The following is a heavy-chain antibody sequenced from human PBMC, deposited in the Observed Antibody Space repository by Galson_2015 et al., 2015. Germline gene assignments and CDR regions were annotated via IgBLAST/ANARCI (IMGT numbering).Heavy chain of an antibody. CDR1: GGTFSSYA. Sequence: SVKVSCKASGGTFSSYAISWVRQAPGQGLEWMGGIIPIFGTANYAQKFQGRVTITADESTSTAYMELSSLRSEDTAVYYCARGGYCSSTSCYLSWFDPWGQGTLVTVSS. CDR3: ARGGYCSSTSCYLSWFDP. J-gene: IGHJ5*02. V-gene: IGHV1-69*13. D-gene: IGHD2-2*01. CDR2: IIPIFGTA.